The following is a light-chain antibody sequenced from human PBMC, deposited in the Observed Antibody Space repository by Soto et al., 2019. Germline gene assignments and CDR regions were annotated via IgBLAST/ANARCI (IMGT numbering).Light chain of an antibody. CDR1: QSVTSN. CDR2: GAS. Sequence: VVMTQSPATLSVSPWETATLSCRASQSVTSNLAWYQQKPGRAPRLLIYGASTRATGIPARFSGSGSGTEFTLTISNLQSEDFALYYCQHYFNWPYTFGQGTKVDIK. CDR3: QHYFNWPYT. V-gene: IGKV3-15*01. J-gene: IGKJ2*01.